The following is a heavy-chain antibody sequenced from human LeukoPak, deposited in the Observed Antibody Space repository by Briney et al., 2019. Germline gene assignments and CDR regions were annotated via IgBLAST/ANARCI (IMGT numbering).Heavy chain of an antibody. D-gene: IGHD2-2*01. CDR2: ISGSGGST. Sequence: PGGSLRLSCAASGFTFSSYAMSWVRQAPGKGLEWVSAISGSGGSTYYADSVKGRFTISRDNSKNTPYLQMNSLRAEDTAVYYCAKDRWVTDIVVVPAAKGGMDVWGKGTTVTVSS. CDR3: AKDRWVTDIVVVPAAKGGMDV. V-gene: IGHV3-23*01. CDR1: GFTFSSYA. J-gene: IGHJ6*04.